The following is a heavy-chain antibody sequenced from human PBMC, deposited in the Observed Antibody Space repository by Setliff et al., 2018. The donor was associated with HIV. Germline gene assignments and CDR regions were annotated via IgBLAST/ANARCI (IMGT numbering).Heavy chain of an antibody. CDR2: IRADNGHT. D-gene: IGHD3-10*01. CDR3: ARVQGINITLARGASAGLDV. Sequence: VASVKVSCKVSGYTLTELSIHWVRQAPGQGLEWMGWIRADNGHTDYAQKFQGRVTMTADTSTSTAYMEMRTLRSDDTAVYYCARVQGINITLARGASAGLDVWGKGTTVTVSS. V-gene: IGHV1-18*01. CDR1: GYTLTELS. J-gene: IGHJ6*04.